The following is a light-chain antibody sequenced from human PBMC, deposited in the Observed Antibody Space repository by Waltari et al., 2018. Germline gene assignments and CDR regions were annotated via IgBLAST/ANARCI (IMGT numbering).Light chain of an antibody. CDR3: QQYNNYSGT. CDR1: QSIASW. V-gene: IGKV1-5*03. J-gene: IGKJ1*01. CDR2: TAS. Sequence: GDRVTITCRASQSIASWLAWYQQKPGKAPKLLIHTASHLQSGVPSRFSGSGSGTEFTLTISSLQPDDFATYYCQQYNNYSGTFGQGTKVEIK.